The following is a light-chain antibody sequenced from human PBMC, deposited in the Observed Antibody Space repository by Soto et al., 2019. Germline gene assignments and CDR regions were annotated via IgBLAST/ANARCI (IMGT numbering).Light chain of an antibody. CDR3: QQYKDWRT. CDR1: QTIDNK. J-gene: IGKJ1*01. CDR2: GAS. Sequence: IVMTQSPATLSVSPGERATLSCRASQTIDNKLAWYQQRPGQAPRLLIYGASIRATGIPARFSGSGSGTEFTLTMSGLKSEDFGVYYCQQYKDWRTFGQGTKVDIK. V-gene: IGKV3-15*01.